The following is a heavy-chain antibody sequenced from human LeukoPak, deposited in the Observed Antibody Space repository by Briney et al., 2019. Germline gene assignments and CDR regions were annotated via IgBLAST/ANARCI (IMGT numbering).Heavy chain of an antibody. D-gene: IGHD3-10*01. V-gene: IGHV4-38-2*02. CDR3: HLVRGGGYFDY. J-gene: IGHJ4*01. Sequence: SETLSLICTVSGYSISSGYYWGWVRQPPGKGREWIGSSYHSGSTYYNPSLKSRVTISVDTSKHHLSLNLSSVPAADTAVYYCHLVRGGGYFDYWNQGILVTVSS. CDR1: GYSISSGYY. CDR2: SYHSGST.